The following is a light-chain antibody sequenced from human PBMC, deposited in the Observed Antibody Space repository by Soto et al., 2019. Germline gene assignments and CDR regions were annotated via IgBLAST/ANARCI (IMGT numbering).Light chain of an antibody. J-gene: IGKJ2*02. Sequence: DIQMTQSPSSLSASVGDTVTISCRASQSISSWLAWYQQKPGKAPNLLIYDASSLETGVPSRFSGSGSGTEFTLTISSLQPDDFATYYCQQYKGTFGQGTKVDIK. CDR1: QSISSW. CDR2: DAS. CDR3: QQYKGT. V-gene: IGKV1-5*01.